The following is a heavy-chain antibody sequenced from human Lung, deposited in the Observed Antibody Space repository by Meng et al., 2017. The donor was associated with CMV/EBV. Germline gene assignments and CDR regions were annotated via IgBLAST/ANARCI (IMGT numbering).Heavy chain of an antibody. CDR2: ISSSSSYI. Sequence: GESXKISCAASGFTFSSYSMNWVRQAPGKGLEWVSSISSSSSYIYYADSVKGRFTISRDNAKNSLYLQMNSLRAEDTAVYYCAGDYGNDYWGQGTLVTVSS. D-gene: IGHD4-17*01. CDR3: AGDYGNDY. V-gene: IGHV3-21*01. J-gene: IGHJ4*02. CDR1: GFTFSSYS.